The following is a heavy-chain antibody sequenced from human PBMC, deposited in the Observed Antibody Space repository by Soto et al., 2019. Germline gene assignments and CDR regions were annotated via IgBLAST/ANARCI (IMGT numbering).Heavy chain of an antibody. CDR2: IYYSGNT. D-gene: IGHD5-18*01. J-gene: IGHJ5*02. V-gene: IGHV4-61*08. CDR3: ARIPVDTSMIYWLDP. CDR1: GGSVSSGDYY. Sequence: SETLSITCTVSGGSVSSGDYYRSWIRQPPGRGLEWIGYIYYSGNTNYNPSLKSRVIISVDTSKNLFSLKLTSVTAADTAVYYCARIPVDTSMIYWLDPWGQGTLVTVSS.